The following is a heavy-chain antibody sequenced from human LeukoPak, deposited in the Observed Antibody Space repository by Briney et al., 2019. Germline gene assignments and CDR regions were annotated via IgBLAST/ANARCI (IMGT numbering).Heavy chain of an antibody. J-gene: IGHJ4*02. CDR3: AKDRRDDSGSYLDY. CDR2: ISYDRSNK. Sequence: GGSLRLSCAASGFTFSTYGIHWVRQAPGKGLEWVAVISYDRSNKYYADSVKGRFTISRDNSKNTLYLQMNSLRAEDTAVYYCAKDRRDDSGSYLDYWGQGTPVTVSS. V-gene: IGHV3-30*18. D-gene: IGHD3-10*01. CDR1: GFTFSTYG.